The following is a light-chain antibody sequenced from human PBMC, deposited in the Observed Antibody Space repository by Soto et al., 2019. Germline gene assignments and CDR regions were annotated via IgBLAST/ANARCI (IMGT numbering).Light chain of an antibody. V-gene: IGLV1-40*01. CDR1: SSNIGAGYD. CDR3: QSYDCSLSGVV. Sequence: QSVLTQPPSVSGAPGQSVTISCTGSSSNIGAGYDVHWYQQLPGTAPKLLIYGNSNRPSGVPDRFSGSKSGTSASLAITGLVAEDEAVYYCQSYDCSLSGVVFGGGTKLTVL. J-gene: IGLJ2*01. CDR2: GNS.